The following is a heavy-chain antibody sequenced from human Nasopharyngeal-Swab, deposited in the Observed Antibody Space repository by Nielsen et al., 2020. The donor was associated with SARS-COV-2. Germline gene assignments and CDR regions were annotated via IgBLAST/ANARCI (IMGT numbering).Heavy chain of an antibody. Sequence: GESLKISCAASGFTFSRHWMHWVRQAPGKGLVWVSRINGDGSSTSYADSVKGRFTISRDNAKNTLYLQMNSLRAEDTAVYYCARGSIVVLVAGPLHDWGQGTLVTVSS. J-gene: IGHJ4*02. CDR1: GFTFSRHW. CDR3: ARGSIVVLVAGPLHD. D-gene: IGHD2-15*01. V-gene: IGHV3-74*01. CDR2: INGDGSST.